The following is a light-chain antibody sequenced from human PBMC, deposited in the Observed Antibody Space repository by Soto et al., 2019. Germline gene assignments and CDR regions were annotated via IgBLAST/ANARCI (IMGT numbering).Light chain of an antibody. V-gene: IGLV1-40*01. Sequence: QSVLTQPPSVSGAPGQRVTISCTGSSSNIGAGYDVHWYQQLPGTAPKLLIYGNSNRPSGVPDRFSGSKSGTSASLAITGLQAEYEADYYCQSYDSSLSVVFGGGPKVTVL. CDR3: QSYDSSLSVV. CDR2: GNS. J-gene: IGLJ2*01. CDR1: SSNIGAGYD.